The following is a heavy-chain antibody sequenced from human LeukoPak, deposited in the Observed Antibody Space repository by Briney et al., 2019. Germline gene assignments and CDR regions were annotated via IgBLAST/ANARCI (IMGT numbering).Heavy chain of an antibody. V-gene: IGHV1-2*02. D-gene: IGHD3-10*01. CDR3: ARDGETYYYGSGSYTLNY. Sequence: ASVKVSCKASGYTFTGYYMHWVRQAPGRGLEWMGWINPNSGGTNYAQKFQGRVTMTRDTSISTAYMELSRLRSDDTAVYYCARDGETYYYGSGSYTLNYWGQGTLVTVSS. CDR2: INPNSGGT. CDR1: GYTFTGYY. J-gene: IGHJ4*02.